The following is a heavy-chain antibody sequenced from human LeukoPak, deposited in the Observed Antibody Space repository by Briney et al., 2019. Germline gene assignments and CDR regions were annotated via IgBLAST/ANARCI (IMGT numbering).Heavy chain of an antibody. CDR1: GGSISSGGYS. V-gene: IGHV4-30-2*01. D-gene: IGHD3-3*01. CDR3: ARDLTRITIFGVVPNWFDP. CDR2: INHSGST. J-gene: IGHJ5*02. Sequence: SETLSLTCAVSGGSISSGGYSWSWIRQPPGRGLEWIGEINHSGSTNYNPSLKSRVTISVDTSKNQFSLKLSSVTAADTAVYYCARDLTRITIFGVVPNWFDPWGQGTLVTVSS.